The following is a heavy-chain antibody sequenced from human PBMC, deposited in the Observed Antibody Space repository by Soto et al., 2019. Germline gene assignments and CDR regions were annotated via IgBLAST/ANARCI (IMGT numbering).Heavy chain of an antibody. CDR1: GLTFSIYY. D-gene: IGHD4-17*01. Sequence: GGSLSLSCAASGLTFSIYYMHLVRHATGKGLEWVSAIGTAGDTYYPGSVKGRFTISRENAKNSLYLQMNSLRAGDTAVYYCARVGYGDYPAGYYGMDVWGQGTTVTVSS. CDR2: IGTAGDT. CDR3: ARVGYGDYPAGYYGMDV. V-gene: IGHV3-13*01. J-gene: IGHJ6*02.